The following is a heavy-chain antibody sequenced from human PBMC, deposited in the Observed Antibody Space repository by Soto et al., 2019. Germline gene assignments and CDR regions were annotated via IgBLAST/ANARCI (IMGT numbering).Heavy chain of an antibody. Sequence: QVQLVQSGAEVKKPGSSVKVSCKASGGTFSSYAISWVRQAPGQGLEWMGGIIPIFGTANYAQKFQGRVTITADESTSTAYMELSSLRSEDTAVYYCARDHPHKPNYYYDGMDVWGQGTTVTVSS. CDR1: GGTFSSYA. CDR2: IIPIFGTA. J-gene: IGHJ6*02. V-gene: IGHV1-69*01. CDR3: ARDHPHKPNYYYDGMDV.